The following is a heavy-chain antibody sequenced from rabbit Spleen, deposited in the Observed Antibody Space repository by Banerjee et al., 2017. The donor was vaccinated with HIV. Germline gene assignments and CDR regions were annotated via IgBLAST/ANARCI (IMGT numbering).Heavy chain of an antibody. CDR3: TRDDGSGHYIDGYFKL. D-gene: IGHD1-1*01. CDR2: IYGGTSGTT. CDR1: GFSFSSKLY. Sequence: QEQLEASGGDLVKPEGSLTLTCTASGFSFSSKLYMCWVRQPPGKGLEWIGCIYGGTSGTTYYATWAKGRFTVSKTSSTTVTLQVTSLTAADTATYFCTRDDGSGHYIDGYFKLWGQGTLVTVS. J-gene: IGHJ4*01. V-gene: IGHV1S45*01.